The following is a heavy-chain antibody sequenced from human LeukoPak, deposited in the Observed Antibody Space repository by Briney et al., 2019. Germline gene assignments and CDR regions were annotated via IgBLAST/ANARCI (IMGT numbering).Heavy chain of an antibody. Sequence: SVKVSCKASGGNFSSYAISWVRQAPGQGLEWMGGIIPIFGTANYAQKLQGRVTMTTDTSTSTAYMELRSLRSDDTAVYYCARDIAVAGTEYYFDYWGQGTLVTVSS. D-gene: IGHD6-19*01. CDR2: IIPIFGTA. CDR3: ARDIAVAGTEYYFDY. V-gene: IGHV1-69*05. J-gene: IGHJ4*02. CDR1: GGNFSSYA.